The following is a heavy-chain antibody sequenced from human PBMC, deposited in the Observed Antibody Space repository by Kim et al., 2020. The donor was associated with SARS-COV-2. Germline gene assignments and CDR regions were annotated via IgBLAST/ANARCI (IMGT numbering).Heavy chain of an antibody. Sequence: GGSLRLSCAASRFTFDNYAMAWVRQAPGKGLEYVSSLTATGAYTFHAPTVRGRFIISRDNFENTLYLQMNNVRAEDTAVYYCARCSRATDCYGVYYELWGQGTLVTVSS. D-gene: IGHD2-21*02. CDR2: LTATGAYT. V-gene: IGHV3-23*01. CDR3: ARCSRATDCYGVYYEL. CDR1: RFTFDNYA. J-gene: IGHJ4*02.